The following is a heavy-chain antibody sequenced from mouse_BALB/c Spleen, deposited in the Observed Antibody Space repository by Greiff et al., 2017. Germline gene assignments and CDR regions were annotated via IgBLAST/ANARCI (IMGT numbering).Heavy chain of an antibody. CDR2: IWGDGST. CDR1: GFSLTSYG. J-gene: IGHJ4*01. D-gene: IGHD2-4*01. V-gene: IGHV2-4-1*01. CDR3: AREGYDSYSYAMDD. Sequence: QVQLKQSGPGLVQPSQSLSITCTVSGFSLTSYGVHWVRQSPGKGLEWLGMIWGDGSTEYNSALKSRLSISKDNSKSQVFLKMNSLQTDDTARYYCAREGYDSYSYAMDDWGKGTSVTASS.